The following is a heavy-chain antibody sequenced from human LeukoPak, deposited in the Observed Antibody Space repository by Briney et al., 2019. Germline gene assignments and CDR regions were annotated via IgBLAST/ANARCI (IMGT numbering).Heavy chain of an antibody. Sequence: GSLRLSCAASGFTFRDHWKSWVRQAPGKGLEWLATMNEDGSGTYYVDSVTGRFTTSSDNAKNSLFLQMNSLRAEDTAVYYCAGGDLRDWGQGDQVTVSS. CDR3: AGGDLRD. J-gene: IGHJ4*02. CDR2: MNEDGSGT. V-gene: IGHV3-7*01. CDR1: GFTFRDHW.